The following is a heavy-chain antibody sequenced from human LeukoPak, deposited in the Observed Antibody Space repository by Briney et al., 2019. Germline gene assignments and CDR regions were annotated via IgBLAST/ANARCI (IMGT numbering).Heavy chain of an antibody. CDR1: GFTFSSYW. CDR2: INSDGSST. V-gene: IGHV3-74*01. CDR3: AKEPTSYSSGWYFHH. Sequence: GGSLRLSCGASGFTFSSYWMYWVRQAPGKGLVWVSRINSDGSSTIYADSVKGRFTISRDNSKNTLDLQMYSLRAEDTAVYYCAKEPTSYSSGWYFHHWGQGTLVTVSS. J-gene: IGHJ1*01. D-gene: IGHD6-25*01.